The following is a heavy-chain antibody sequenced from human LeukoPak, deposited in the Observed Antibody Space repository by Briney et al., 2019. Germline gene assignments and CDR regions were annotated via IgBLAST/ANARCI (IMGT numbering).Heavy chain of an antibody. V-gene: IGHV3-48*03. J-gene: IGHJ3*02. CDR3: ARARWIVVPLDI. Sequence: PGGSLRLSSAASGFTFSSYEMNWVRQAPGKGLEWVSYISSSGSTIYYADSVKGRFTISRDNAKNSLYLQMNSLRAEDTAVYYCARARWIVVPLDIWGQGTMVTVSS. D-gene: IGHD2-2*01. CDR2: ISSSGSTI. CDR1: GFTFSSYE.